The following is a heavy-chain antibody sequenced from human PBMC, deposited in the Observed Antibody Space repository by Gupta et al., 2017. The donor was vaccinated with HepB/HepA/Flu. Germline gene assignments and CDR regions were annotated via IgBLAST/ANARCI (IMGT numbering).Heavy chain of an antibody. V-gene: IGHV3-7*01. CDR1: GFTFQNYW. J-gene: IGHJ5*02. CDR3: ARVDYEEEWMWGDP. CDR2: IQQDGGEK. Sequence: LKLSCAASGFTFQNYWMSWVRQAPGKGQEWVANIQQDGGEKYYVDSMKGRFTITSDNAKNVLYLQMISMRGDDTAVYYCARVDYEEEWMWGDPWGQGTLVTVSP. D-gene: IGHD4-17*01.